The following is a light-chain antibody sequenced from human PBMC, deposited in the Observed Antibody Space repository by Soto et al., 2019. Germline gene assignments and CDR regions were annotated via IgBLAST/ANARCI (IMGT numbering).Light chain of an antibody. J-gene: IGKJ1*01. CDR2: GAS. CDR3: QEYGSPGT. V-gene: IGKV3-20*01. CDR1: QSVSNNY. Sequence: DIVLPQSRGPVSLSRGERATLVCRASQSVSNNYLAWHQQKPGQAPSLLIYGASYRAGGIPDRLSGSGSVTVFTLIISILDSEDFAVYYWQEYGSPGTFGQGTKVDIK.